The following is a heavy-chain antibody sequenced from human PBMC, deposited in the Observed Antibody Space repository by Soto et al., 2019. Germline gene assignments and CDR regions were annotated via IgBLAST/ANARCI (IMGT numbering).Heavy chain of an antibody. CDR1: GFTFTNFA. J-gene: IGHJ6*02. CDR2: VNGGGDRE. D-gene: IGHD2-21*01. CDR3: AKGGASRRHYYGADV. Sequence: PGGSLRLSCTASGFTFTNFAMTWVRQAPGKGLEWVSSVNGGGDREYYADFAKGRFILSRDNSKNTVFLQMQSLRDEDTALYYCAKGGASRRHYYGADVLGHATIVTVS. V-gene: IGHV3-23*01.